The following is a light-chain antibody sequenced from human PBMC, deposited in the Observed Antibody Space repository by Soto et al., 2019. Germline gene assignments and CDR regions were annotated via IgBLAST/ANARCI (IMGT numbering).Light chain of an antibody. V-gene: IGKV3-15*01. J-gene: IGKJ1*01. CDR1: QSVGTS. CDR2: GAS. Sequence: EVVMTQSPATLSVAPGERATLSCRASQSVGTSLAWYQQKPGQGPRVLIYGASTRATGVSARFSGSGSGTEFTLTISSLQSEDFGVYFCQQYNNWPRTFGQGTKVEIK. CDR3: QQYNNWPRT.